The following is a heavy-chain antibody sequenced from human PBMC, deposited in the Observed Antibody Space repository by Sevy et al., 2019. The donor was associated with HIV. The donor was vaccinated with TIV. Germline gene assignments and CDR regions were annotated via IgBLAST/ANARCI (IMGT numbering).Heavy chain of an antibody. CDR3: AREGYYYRAGTYRPPNYYGMYV. J-gene: IGHJ6*04. CDR2: ISDYNGYT. CDR1: GYTFSSYG. D-gene: IGHD3-10*01. V-gene: IGHV1-18*04. Sequence: ASVKISCKASGYTFSSYGISWVRHAPGQGLEWMGWISDYNGYTNYAHKFQGRVTMSTETSTRTAYMELRSLRSDDNTVYLCAREGYYYRAGTYRPPNYYGMYVWGKGTAVTVSS.